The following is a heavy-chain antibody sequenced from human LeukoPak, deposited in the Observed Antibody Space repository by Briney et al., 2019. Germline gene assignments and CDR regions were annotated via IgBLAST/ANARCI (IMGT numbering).Heavy chain of an antibody. CDR1: GGSFSSYY. Sequence: PSETLSLTCTVSGGSFSSYYWSWIRQPPGKGLEWIGSIYYSGSTNYNPSLKSRVTISVDTSKNQFSLRLSSVTAADTAVYYCARVTGYMTEDYFDYWGQGTLITVSS. D-gene: IGHD6-13*01. CDR3: ARVTGYMTEDYFDY. J-gene: IGHJ4*02. CDR2: IYYSGST. V-gene: IGHV4-59*01.